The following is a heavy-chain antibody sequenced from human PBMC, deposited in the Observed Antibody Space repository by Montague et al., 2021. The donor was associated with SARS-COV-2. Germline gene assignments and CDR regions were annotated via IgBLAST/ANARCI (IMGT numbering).Heavy chain of an antibody. V-gene: IGHV4-4*02. D-gene: IGHD3-3*01. CDR3: ATSSYDFWSGYTQGDNWFDP. CDR2: IYHSGST. Sequence: SETLSLTCAVSGGSISSSNWWSWVRQPPGKRLEWIGEIYHSGSTNYNPSLKSRVTISVDKSKNQFSLKLSSVTAADTAVYYCATSSYDFWSGYTQGDNWFDPWGQGTLVTVSS. J-gene: IGHJ5*02. CDR1: GGSISSSNW.